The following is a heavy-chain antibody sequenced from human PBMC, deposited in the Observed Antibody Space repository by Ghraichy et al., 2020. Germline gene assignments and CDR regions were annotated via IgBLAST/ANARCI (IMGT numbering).Heavy chain of an antibody. D-gene: IGHD3-16*02. J-gene: IGHJ4*02. CDR1: GYTFSNYV. V-gene: IGHV1-18*01. CDR3: AREENVWGSFRYWSY. CDR2: ISPYNGNT. Sequence: SVKVSCKASGYTFSNYVISCVRQAPGQGLEWMGWISPYNGNTDYAQRFQDRVTMTTDTSTNTIYVELRSLRSDDTAVYYCAREENVWGSFRYWSYWGQGTLVTVSS.